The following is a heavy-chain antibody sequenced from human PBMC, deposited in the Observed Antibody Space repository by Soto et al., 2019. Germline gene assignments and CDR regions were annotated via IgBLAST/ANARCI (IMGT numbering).Heavy chain of an antibody. CDR3: ARGGSLNWYFDL. V-gene: IGHV3-74*01. Sequence: EVQLVESGGGLVQPGGSLRLSCAASGFTFSSYWMHWVRQAPGKGLVWVSRINSDGSSTSYADSVKGRFTISRDNATTTLYVQMNSLRAEDTAVYYCARGGSLNWYFDLWGRGTLVTVSS. D-gene: IGHD1-26*01. CDR1: GFTFSSYW. J-gene: IGHJ2*01. CDR2: INSDGSST.